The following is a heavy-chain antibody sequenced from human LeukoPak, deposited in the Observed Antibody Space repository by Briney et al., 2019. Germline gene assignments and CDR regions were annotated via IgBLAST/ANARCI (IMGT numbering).Heavy chain of an antibody. CDR2: IYTSGST. V-gene: IGHV4-4*09. J-gene: IGHJ6*03. CDR3: ARHGYYYYMDV. CDR1: GGSIFSYY. Sequence: SETLSLTCTVSGGSIFSYYWSWFRQTPGKGLEWIGYIYTSGSTNYDPSLKSRVTISIDTSKNQFSLKLSSVTAADTAVYYCARHGYYYYMDVWGKGTTVTVSS.